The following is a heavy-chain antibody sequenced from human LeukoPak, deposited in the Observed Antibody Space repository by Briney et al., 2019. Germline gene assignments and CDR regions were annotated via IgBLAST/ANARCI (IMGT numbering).Heavy chain of an antibody. V-gene: IGHV1-46*01. CDR1: GYTFTSYY. J-gene: IGHJ2*01. Sequence: ASVKVSRKASGYTFTSYYMHWVRQAPGQGLEWMGIINPSGGSTSYAQKFQGRVTMTRDTSTSTVYMELSSLRSEDTAVYYCASAAGPYWYFDLWGRGTLVTVSS. CDR3: ASAAGPYWYFDL. CDR2: INPSGGST. D-gene: IGHD6-13*01.